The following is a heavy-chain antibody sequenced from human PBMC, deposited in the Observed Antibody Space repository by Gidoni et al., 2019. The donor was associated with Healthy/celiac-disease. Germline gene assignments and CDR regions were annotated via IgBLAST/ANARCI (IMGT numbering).Heavy chain of an antibody. CDR1: GFTFSSYG. Sequence: QVQLVESGGGVVQPGRSLRLSCAASGFTFSSYGMHWVRQAPGKGLEWVAVISYDGSNKYYADSVKGRFTISRDNSKNTLYLQMNSLRAEDTAVYYCAKLLIGVKYDYDSSGTFDYWGQGTLVTVSS. CDR3: AKLLIGVKYDYDSSGTFDY. J-gene: IGHJ4*02. CDR2: ISYDGSNK. V-gene: IGHV3-30*18. D-gene: IGHD3-22*01.